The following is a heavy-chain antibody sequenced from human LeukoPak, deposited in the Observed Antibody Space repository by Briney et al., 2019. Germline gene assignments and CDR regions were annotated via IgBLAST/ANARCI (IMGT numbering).Heavy chain of an antibody. CDR2: IKVDGSST. Sequence: GGSLRLSCAASGFTFSSYAMSWVRQAPGKGLEWVSRIKVDGSSTTYADSVKGRFTISRDNAKETVYLQMNSLRAEDTAVYYCARGVPDNSYLSFWGQGTLVTVSS. D-gene: IGHD5-18*01. CDR1: GFTFSSYA. V-gene: IGHV3-74*01. J-gene: IGHJ4*02. CDR3: ARGVPDNSYLSF.